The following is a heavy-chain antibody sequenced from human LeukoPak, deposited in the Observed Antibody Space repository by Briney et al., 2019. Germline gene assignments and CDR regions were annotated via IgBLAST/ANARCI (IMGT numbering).Heavy chain of an antibody. V-gene: IGHV1-46*01. D-gene: IGHD3-10*01. Sequence: ASVKLSCKASGYTFSNYYMHWVRQAPGQGLEWMGIINPSGGATTYAQKFQGRVTMTRDTPTSVVYMELSSLRSEDTAVYYCAKSMVRGVITGFDYWGQGTLVTVSS. J-gene: IGHJ4*02. CDR1: GYTFSNYY. CDR2: INPSGGAT. CDR3: AKSMVRGVITGFDY.